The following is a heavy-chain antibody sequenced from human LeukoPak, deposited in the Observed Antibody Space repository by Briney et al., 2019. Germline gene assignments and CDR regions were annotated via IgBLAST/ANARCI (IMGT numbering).Heavy chain of an antibody. CDR3: VKEGVEYSYSYGDY. D-gene: IGHD3-16*01. J-gene: IGHJ4*02. CDR2: ISYDGGDK. CDR1: GFTFSSYG. V-gene: IGHV3-30*18. Sequence: GGSLRLSCAASGFTFSSYGMHWVRQAPGKGLEWVALISYDGGDKYYAESMKGRITISRDNAENTLYLQMNNLRPDYTAFYFCVKEGVEYSYSYGDYWGQGTLVTVSS.